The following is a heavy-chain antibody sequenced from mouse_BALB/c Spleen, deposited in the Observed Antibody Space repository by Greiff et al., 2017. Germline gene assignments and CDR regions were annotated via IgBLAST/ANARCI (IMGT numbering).Heavy chain of an antibody. D-gene: IGHD3-1*01. J-gene: IGHJ4*01. V-gene: IGHV14-3*02. CDR3: ARNSGYAMDY. CDR1: GFNFKDTY. CDR2: IDPANGNT. Sequence: VHVKQSGAELVKPGASVKLSCTASGFNFKDTYMHWVKQRPEQGLEWIGRIDPANGNTKYDPKFQGKATITADTSSNTAYLQLSSLTSEDTAVYYCARNSGYAMDYWGQGTSVTVSS.